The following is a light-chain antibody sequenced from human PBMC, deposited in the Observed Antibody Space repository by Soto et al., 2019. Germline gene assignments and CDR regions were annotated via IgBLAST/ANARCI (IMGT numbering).Light chain of an antibody. CDR2: AAS. J-gene: IGKJ5*01. CDR3: QQSYSTPIT. V-gene: IGKV1-39*01. CDR1: QSISSY. Sequence: DIQMTQSPSSLSASVGDRVTITCRASQSISSYLNWYQQKPGKAPKLLIYAASSLQSGVPSRFSGSGSGTDFTLTISSLQPEDVATYYCQQSYSTPITFGQGTRL.